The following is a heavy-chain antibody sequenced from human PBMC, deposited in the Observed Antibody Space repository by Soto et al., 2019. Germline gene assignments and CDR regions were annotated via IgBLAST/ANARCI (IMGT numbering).Heavy chain of an antibody. J-gene: IGHJ4*02. V-gene: IGHV3-30-3*01. D-gene: IGHD6-19*01. Sequence: QVQLVESGGGVVQPGRSLRLSCAASGFTFSSYAMHWVRQAPGKGLEWVAVISYDGSNKYYADSVKGRFTISRDNSKNPLYLQMNSLRAEDTAVYYCAQGGYSSGWPLDYWGQGTLVTVSS. CDR2: ISYDGSNK. CDR3: AQGGYSSGWPLDY. CDR1: GFTFSSYA.